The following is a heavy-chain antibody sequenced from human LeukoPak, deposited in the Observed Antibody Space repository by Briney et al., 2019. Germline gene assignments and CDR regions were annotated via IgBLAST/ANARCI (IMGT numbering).Heavy chain of an antibody. Sequence: GGSLTLSCEASGFSVSNYMSWVRQAPGKGLEWISYISTSGSNIHYADSVKGRFTISRDNAENSVYLQMNRLRDEDTAIYYCARAYGSGSYWFDYWGQGTLVTVSS. CDR1: GFSVSNY. J-gene: IGHJ4*02. CDR2: ISTSGSNI. CDR3: ARAYGSGSYWFDY. D-gene: IGHD3-10*01. V-gene: IGHV3-11*04.